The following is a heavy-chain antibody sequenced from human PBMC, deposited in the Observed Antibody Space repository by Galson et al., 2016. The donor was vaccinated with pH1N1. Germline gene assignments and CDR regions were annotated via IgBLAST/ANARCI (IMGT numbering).Heavy chain of an antibody. CDR2: IIPISGTA. V-gene: IGHV1-69*13. CDR1: GGTFRTYV. CDR3: ASPSPFYGSSGYYLHFRD. D-gene: IGHD3-22*01. J-gene: IGHJ4*02. Sequence: SVKVSCKASGGTFRTYVISWVRQAPGQGLEWMGGIIPISGTAKYAQKFQGRVTITADESTSTAYMELSSLRSEDTAVYYCASPSPFYGSSGYYLHFRDWGQGTLVTVSS.